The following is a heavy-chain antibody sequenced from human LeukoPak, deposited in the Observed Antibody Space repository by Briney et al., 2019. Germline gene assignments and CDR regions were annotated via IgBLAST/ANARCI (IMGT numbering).Heavy chain of an antibody. Sequence: PGGSLRLSCAASGFTVSSNYMSWVRQAPGKGLEWVSVIYSGGSTYYADSVKGRFTISRDNSKNTLYLQMNSLRAEDTAVYYCARDPLHSAAAGGEGLPFDYWGQGTLVTVSS. CDR1: GFTVSSNY. D-gene: IGHD6-13*01. V-gene: IGHV3-66*01. CDR3: ARDPLHSAAAGGEGLPFDY. J-gene: IGHJ4*02. CDR2: IYSGGST.